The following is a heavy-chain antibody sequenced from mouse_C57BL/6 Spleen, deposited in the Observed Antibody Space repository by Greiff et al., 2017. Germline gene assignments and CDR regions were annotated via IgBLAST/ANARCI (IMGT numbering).Heavy chain of an antibody. V-gene: IGHV1-74*01. CDR2: IHPSDSDT. CDR1: GYTFTRYW. J-gene: IGHJ4*01. Sequence: VQLQQSGAELVKPGASVKVSCKASGYTFTRYWMHWVKQRPGQGLEWIGRIHPSDSDTNYHQKFKGKATLTVDKSSSTAYMQRSSLTAVDSAVYYCAIGLTTDYAMDYWGQGTSVTVAS. CDR3: AIGLTTDYAMDY. D-gene: IGHD1-1*01.